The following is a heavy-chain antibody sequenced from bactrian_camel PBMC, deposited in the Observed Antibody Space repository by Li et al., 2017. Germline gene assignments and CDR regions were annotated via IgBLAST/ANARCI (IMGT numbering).Heavy chain of an antibody. V-gene: IGHV3S26*01. J-gene: IGHJ6*01. CDR1: GYRYDTYC. D-gene: IGHD3*01. CDR2: IDSDGDT. CDR3: AAGQGVGWCLDVIRVGAEADFDY. Sequence: LVESGGGSVQAGGSLTLSCAAPGYRYDTYCMGWFRQAPGKAREGIAVIDSDGDTAYAESMKDRFTISVDNAKNTLYLQMNSLKPEDTATYYCAAGQGVGWCLDVIRVGAEADFDYWGHGTQVTVS.